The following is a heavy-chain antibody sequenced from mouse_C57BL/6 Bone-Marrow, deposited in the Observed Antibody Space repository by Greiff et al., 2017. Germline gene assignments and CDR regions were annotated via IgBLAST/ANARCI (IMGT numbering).Heavy chain of an antibody. CDR2: IYPRSGNT. CDR3: ARDDYDYVFDY. D-gene: IGHD2-4*01. CDR1: GYTFTSYG. V-gene: IGHV1-81*01. J-gene: IGHJ2*01. Sequence: QVQLQQSGAELARPGASVKLSCKASGYTFTSYGISWVKQRTGQGLEWIGEIYPRSGNTYYNEKFKGKDTLTADKSSSTAYMELRSLTSADSAVYFCARDDYDYVFDYWGQGTTLTVSS.